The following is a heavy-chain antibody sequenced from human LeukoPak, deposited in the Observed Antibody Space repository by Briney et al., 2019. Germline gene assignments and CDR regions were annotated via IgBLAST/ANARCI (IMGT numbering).Heavy chain of an antibody. CDR2: ISYDGSNK. V-gene: IGHV3-30*18. Sequence: PGGSLRLSCAASGFTFSSYGMHWVRQAPGKGLEWVAVISYDGSNKYYADSVKGRFTISRDSSKNTLYLQMNSLRAEDTAVYYCAKDHGYYDILTGYYNPDYWGQGTLVTVSS. CDR1: GFTFSSYG. D-gene: IGHD3-9*01. J-gene: IGHJ4*02. CDR3: AKDHGYYDILTGYYNPDY.